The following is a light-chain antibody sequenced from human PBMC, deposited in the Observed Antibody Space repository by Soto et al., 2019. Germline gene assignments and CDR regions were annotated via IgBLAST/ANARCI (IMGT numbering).Light chain of an antibody. CDR1: QTLINTY. CDR2: DAS. Sequence: EIVLTQAPGTLSLSPGDRATLSCRASQTLINTYLAWYQQRPGLAPRLLIYDASTRAPGIPDRFSGSGSGTDFTLTIIRLEPEDFAVYYCQQYTSSPALTFGGGTRVDIK. J-gene: IGKJ4*01. CDR3: QQYTSSPALT. V-gene: IGKV3-20*01.